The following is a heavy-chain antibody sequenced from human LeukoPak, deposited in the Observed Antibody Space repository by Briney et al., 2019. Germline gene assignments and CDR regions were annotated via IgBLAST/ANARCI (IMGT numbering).Heavy chain of an antibody. D-gene: IGHD3-10*01. CDR1: GGSISSSSYY. CDR3: ARRPRGGWFDP. J-gene: IGHJ5*02. Sequence: SKTLSLTCTVSGGSISSSSYYWGWIRQPPGKGLDWIGSIYYSGSTYYNPSLKSRVTISVDTSKNQFSLKLTSVTAADTAVYYCARRPRGGWFDPWGQGTLVTVSS. V-gene: IGHV4-39*01. CDR2: IYYSGST.